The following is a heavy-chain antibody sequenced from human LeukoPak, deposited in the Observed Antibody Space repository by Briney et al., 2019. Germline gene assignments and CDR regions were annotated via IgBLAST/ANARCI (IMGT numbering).Heavy chain of an antibody. V-gene: IGHV4-59*01. CDR3: ARVGSGTTGAYYYYGMDV. D-gene: IGHD1-1*01. CDR1: GGSISSYY. J-gene: IGHJ6*04. CDR2: IYYSGST. Sequence: PSETLSLTCTVSGGSISSYYWSWIRQPPGKGLERIGYIYYSGSTNYNPSLKSRVTISVDTSKNQFSLKLSSVTAADTAVYYCARVGSGTTGAYYYYGMDVWGKGTTVTVSS.